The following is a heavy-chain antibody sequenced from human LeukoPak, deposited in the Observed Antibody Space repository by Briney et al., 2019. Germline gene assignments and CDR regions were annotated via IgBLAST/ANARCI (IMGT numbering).Heavy chain of an antibody. V-gene: IGHV3-72*01. CDR1: GFTFSDHY. CDR2: TRNKANSYTT. CDR3: AREGPQWELLLGY. D-gene: IGHD1-26*01. Sequence: GGSLRLSCATSGFTFSDHYMDWVRQAPGKGLEWIGRTRNKANSYTTEYAASVKGRFHNSRDDSNNSLYLQMNSLKTEDTAVYYCAREGPQWELLLGYWGQGTLVTVSS. J-gene: IGHJ4*02.